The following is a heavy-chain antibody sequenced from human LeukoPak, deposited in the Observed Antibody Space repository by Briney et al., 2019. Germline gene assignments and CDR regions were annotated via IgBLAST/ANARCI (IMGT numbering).Heavy chain of an antibody. CDR2: IYYSGST. CDR3: ASAVAAFYYFDY. D-gene: IGHD6-19*01. CDR1: GGSISSYY. J-gene: IGHJ4*02. Sequence: SETLSLTCTVSGGSISSYYWSWIRQPPGEGLEWIGYIYYSGSTNYNPSLKSRVTISVDTSKNQFSLKLSSVTAADTAVYYCASAVAAFYYFDYWGQGTLVTVSS. V-gene: IGHV4-59*01.